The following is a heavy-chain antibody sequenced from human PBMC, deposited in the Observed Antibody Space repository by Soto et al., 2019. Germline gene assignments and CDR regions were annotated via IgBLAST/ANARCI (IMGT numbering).Heavy chain of an antibody. CDR1: GFTFSSYA. J-gene: IGHJ6*02. CDR2: ISYDGSNK. V-gene: IGHV3-30-3*01. CDR3: ARYHYDYVWGSLYGMDV. D-gene: IGHD3-16*01. Sequence: GGSLRLSXAASGFTFSSYAMHWVRQAPGKGLEWVAVISYDGSNKYYADSVKGRFTISRDNSKNTLYLQMNSLRAEDTAVYYCARYHYDYVWGSLYGMDVWGQGTTVTVSS.